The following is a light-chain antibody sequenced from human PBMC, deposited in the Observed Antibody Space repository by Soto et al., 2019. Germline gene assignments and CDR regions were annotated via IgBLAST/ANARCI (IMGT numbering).Light chain of an antibody. V-gene: IGKV3-15*01. Sequence: EIVMTQSPVTLSVSPGERVTLSCRASQSVSSNLAWYQQKPGQAPSLLIYGAFTRATGIPARFSGTGSGTEFTLTINSLQSEDFAVYYCQRYNNWPITFGGGTKVDIK. CDR2: GAF. CDR3: QRYNNWPIT. J-gene: IGKJ4*01. CDR1: QSVSSN.